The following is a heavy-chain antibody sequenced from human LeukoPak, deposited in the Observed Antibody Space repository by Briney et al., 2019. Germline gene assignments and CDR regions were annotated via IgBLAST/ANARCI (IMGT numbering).Heavy chain of an antibody. J-gene: IGHJ4*02. Sequence: ASAKVSCKASGYTITDYYIHWVRQAPGQRLECMGWINPNSGDTNYAQNFQGRVTMTRDTSISTVYMELNRLRSDDAAVYYCARASHSSGYYTQDYWGQGTLVTVSS. V-gene: IGHV1-2*02. CDR2: INPNSGDT. D-gene: IGHD3-22*01. CDR1: GYTITDYY. CDR3: ARASHSSGYYTQDY.